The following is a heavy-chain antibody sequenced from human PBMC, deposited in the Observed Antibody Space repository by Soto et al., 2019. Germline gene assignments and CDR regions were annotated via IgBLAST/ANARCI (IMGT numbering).Heavy chain of an antibody. V-gene: IGHV4-31*03. CDR3: ARAPHYDILTGGRFDP. CDR2: IYHSGTT. J-gene: IGHJ5*02. D-gene: IGHD3-9*01. Sequence: QVQLQESGPGLVKPSQTLSLTCTVSGGSISSGDYYWNWIRHHPGKGLEWIGYIYHSGTTYYDPSLKSRVTISVDTSKNQFSLKLSSVTAADTAVYYCARAPHYDILTGGRFDPWGQGTLVTVSS. CDR1: GGSISSGDYY.